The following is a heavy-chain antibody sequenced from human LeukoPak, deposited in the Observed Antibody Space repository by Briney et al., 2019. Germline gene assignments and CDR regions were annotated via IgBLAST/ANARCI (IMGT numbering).Heavy chain of an antibody. D-gene: IGHD3-22*01. J-gene: IGHJ4*02. V-gene: IGHV5-10-1*01. Sequence: RGESLKISCKGSGYSFTSYWISWVRQMPGKGLEWMGRIDPSDSYTNYSPSFQGHVTISADKSISTAYLQWSSLKASDTAMYYCARLSYYYDSSGYYYIGPFDYWGQGTLVTVSS. CDR1: GYSFTSYW. CDR3: ARLSYYYDSSGYYYIGPFDY. CDR2: IDPSDSYT.